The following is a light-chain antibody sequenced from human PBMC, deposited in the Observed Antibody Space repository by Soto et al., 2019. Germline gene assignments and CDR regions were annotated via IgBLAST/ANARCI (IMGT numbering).Light chain of an antibody. CDR3: QQYDTWPLT. Sequence: EIVMTQSPATLSVSPGERATLSCRASQSIGSNLAWYLQKPGQAPTLLIYAASTRATGFPARFSGSGSGTEFTLSIRTLQSEDFAIYYCQQYDTWPLTFGGGTKVEI. J-gene: IGKJ4*01. CDR1: QSIGSN. CDR2: AAS. V-gene: IGKV3-15*01.